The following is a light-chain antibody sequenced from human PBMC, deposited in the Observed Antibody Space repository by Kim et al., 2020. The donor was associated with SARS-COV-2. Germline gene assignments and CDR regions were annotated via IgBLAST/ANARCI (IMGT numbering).Light chain of an antibody. V-gene: IGLV1-47*01. CDR1: SSNIGSNY. Sequence: ELTQPPSASGTPGQRVTISCSGSSSNIGSNYVYWYQQLPGTAPKLLIYRNNQRPSGVPDRFSGSKSGTSASLAISGLQSEDEADYYCAAWDDSLRVFGTGTKVTVL. CDR3: AAWDDSLRV. J-gene: IGLJ1*01. CDR2: RNN.